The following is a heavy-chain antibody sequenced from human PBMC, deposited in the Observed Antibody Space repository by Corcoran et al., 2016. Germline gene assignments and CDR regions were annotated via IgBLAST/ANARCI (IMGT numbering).Heavy chain of an antibody. CDR1: GGSISSSSYY. J-gene: IGHJ6*02. Sequence: QLQLQESGPGLVKPSETLSLTCTVSGGSISSSSYYWGWIRQPPGKGLEWIGSIYYSGSTYYNPSLKSRVTISVDTSKNQFSLKLSAVTAADTAVYYCARDTGRPYYCDGMDVWGQGTTVTVSS. V-gene: IGHV4-39*07. CDR2: IYYSGST. CDR3: ARDTGRPYYCDGMDV. D-gene: IGHD2-15*01.